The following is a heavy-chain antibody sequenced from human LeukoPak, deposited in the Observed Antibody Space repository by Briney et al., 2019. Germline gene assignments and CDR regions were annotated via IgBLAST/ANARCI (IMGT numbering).Heavy chain of an antibody. CDR3: ARPIPGGYSGSYSS. CDR2: INHSGST. J-gene: IGHJ4*02. CDR1: GGSFSGYY. V-gene: IGHV4-34*01. Sequence: SETLSLTCAVYGGSFSGYYWSWIRQPPGKGLEWMGEINHSGSTNYNPSLKSRVTISVDTSKNQFSLKLSSVTAADTAVYYCARPIPGGYSGSYSSWGQGTLVTVSS. D-gene: IGHD1-26*01.